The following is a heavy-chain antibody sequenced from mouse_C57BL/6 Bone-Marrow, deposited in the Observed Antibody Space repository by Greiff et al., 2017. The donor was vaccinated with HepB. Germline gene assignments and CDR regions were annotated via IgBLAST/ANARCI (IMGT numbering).Heavy chain of an antibody. CDR1: GYTFTDYY. J-gene: IGHJ3*01. Sequence: VQLQESGAELVRPGASVKLSCKASGYTFTDYYINCVKQRPGQGLEWIARIYPGSGNTYYNEKFKGKATLTAEKSSSTAYMQLSSLTSEDSAVYFCARSGDYVAWSAYWGQGTLVTVSA. CDR2: IYPGSGNT. CDR3: ARSGDYVAWSAY. V-gene: IGHV1-76*01. D-gene: IGHD2-4*01.